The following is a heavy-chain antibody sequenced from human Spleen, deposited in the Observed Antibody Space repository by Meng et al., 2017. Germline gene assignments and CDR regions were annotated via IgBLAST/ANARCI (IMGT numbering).Heavy chain of an antibody. J-gene: IGHJ4*02. D-gene: IGHD3-10*01. Sequence: GESLKIFCAASGFSFRIYNMNWVRQAPGKGLEWVSSISTTSRSIYDADSVKGRFNISRDNAKNSLYLQMNSLRAEDPAVYYCAIDSCTMVRGVIMPIDSWGQGTLVTVSS. CDR3: AIDSCTMVRGVIMPIDS. V-gene: IGHV3-21*01. CDR2: ISTTSRSI. CDR1: GFSFRIYN.